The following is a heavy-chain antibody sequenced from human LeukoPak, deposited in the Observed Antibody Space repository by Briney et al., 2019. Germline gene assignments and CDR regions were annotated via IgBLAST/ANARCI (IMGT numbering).Heavy chain of an antibody. CDR2: IRNDATNI. J-gene: IGHJ5*02. V-gene: IGHV3-30*02. D-gene: IGHD6-13*01. CDR3: AKDLPYSSSFNWFDP. CDR1: GFTFSTHG. Sequence: GGSLRLSCAASGFTFSTHGMHWVRQVPGKGLEWVAFIRNDATNIYYADSVKGRFTISRDNSKNTLYLQMNSLRPEDTAMYYCAKDLPYSSSFNWFDPWGQGTLVTVSS.